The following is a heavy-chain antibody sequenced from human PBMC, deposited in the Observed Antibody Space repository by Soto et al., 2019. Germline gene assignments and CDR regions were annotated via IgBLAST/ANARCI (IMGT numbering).Heavy chain of an antibody. CDR3: ARDPGHDGNEYYTFDS. J-gene: IGHJ4*02. V-gene: IGHV3-30*09. CDR1: GFTLSSYA. CDR2: VSCAGTST. Sequence: QVQLVESGGGVVQPGRSLRLSCAASGFTLSSYAMHWVRQAPGKGLEWVAVVSCAGTSTYYADSVRGRFAISRDNSKVADYLQLNSLRTEDTAVYHSARDPGHDGNEYYTFDSCGQGTLLTVSS. D-gene: IGHD3-3*01.